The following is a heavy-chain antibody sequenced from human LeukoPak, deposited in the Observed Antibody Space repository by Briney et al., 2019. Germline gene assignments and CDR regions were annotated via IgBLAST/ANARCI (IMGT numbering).Heavy chain of an antibody. CDR1: GFTFSDYL. Sequence: GGSLRLSCATSGFTFSDYLMTWVRQAPGKGLEWVANIKEDGSEQYYVDSVKGRFTICRDNARKSLYLQMNSLRVDDTAMYYCARDGSSRPSEYWGQGILVTVSS. V-gene: IGHV3-7*01. CDR2: IKEDGSEQ. D-gene: IGHD6-6*01. J-gene: IGHJ4*02. CDR3: ARDGSSRPSEY.